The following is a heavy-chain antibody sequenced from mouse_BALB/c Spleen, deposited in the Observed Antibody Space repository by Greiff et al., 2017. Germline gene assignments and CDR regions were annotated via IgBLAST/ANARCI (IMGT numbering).Heavy chain of an antibody. J-gene: IGHJ4*01. Sequence: DVKLVESGPSLVKPSQTLSLTCSVTGDSITSGYWNWIRKFPGNKLEYMGYISYSGSTYYNPSLKSRISITRDTSKNQYYLQLNSVTTEDTATYYCARSPQIYYDSYAMDYWGQGTSVTVSS. CDR3: ARSPQIYYDSYAMDY. V-gene: IGHV3-8*02. D-gene: IGHD2-4*01. CDR2: ISYSGST. CDR1: GDSITSGY.